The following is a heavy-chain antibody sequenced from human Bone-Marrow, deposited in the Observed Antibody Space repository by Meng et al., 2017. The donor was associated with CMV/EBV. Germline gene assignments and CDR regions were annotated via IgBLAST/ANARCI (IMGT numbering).Heavy chain of an antibody. CDR1: GFTFSSYS. J-gene: IGHJ4*02. Sequence: GESLKISCAASGFTFSSYSMNWVRQAPGKGLEWVSSISSSSSYIYYADSVKGRFTISRDNAKNSLYLQMNSLRAEDTAVYYCAKLVGSFDYWGQGTLVTVSS. CDR3: AKLVGSFDY. CDR2: ISSSSSYI. V-gene: IGHV3-21*01. D-gene: IGHD2-15*01.